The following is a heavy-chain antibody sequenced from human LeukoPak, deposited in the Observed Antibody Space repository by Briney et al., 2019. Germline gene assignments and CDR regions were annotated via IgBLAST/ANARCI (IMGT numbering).Heavy chain of an antibody. CDR2: INPNSGGT. CDR3: ARAYYYDSSGYPFY. J-gene: IGHJ4*02. V-gene: IGHV1-2*02. Sequence: GASVKVSCKTSGYTFTGYYMHWVRQAPGQGLEWMGWINPNSGGTNYAQKFQGRATMTRDTSISTANMELSRLRSDDTAMYYCARAYYYDSSGYPFYWGQGTLVTVSS. CDR1: GYTFTGYY. D-gene: IGHD3-22*01.